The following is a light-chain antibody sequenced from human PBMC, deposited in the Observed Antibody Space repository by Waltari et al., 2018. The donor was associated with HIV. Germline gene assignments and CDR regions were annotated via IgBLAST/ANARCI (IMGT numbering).Light chain of an antibody. J-gene: IGLJ3*02. V-gene: IGLV1-44*01. CDR2: SNK. CDR3: AAWDDSLNGWV. CDR1: SSNIGGNT. Sequence: QSVLTQPPSASGTPGQRVTISCSGSSSNIGGNTLSCFQQLPDTAPKLLIHSNKQRPSGVPERFAGSKSGTSAPLAITGLQSEDEADYYCAAWDDSLNGWVFGGGTKLTVL.